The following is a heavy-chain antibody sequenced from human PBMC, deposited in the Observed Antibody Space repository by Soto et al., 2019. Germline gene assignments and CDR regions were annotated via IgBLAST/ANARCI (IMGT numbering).Heavy chain of an antibody. V-gene: IGHV4-59*08. CDR3: ANSPAVGRHGWFDP. CDR1: GGSISSYY. D-gene: IGHD3-10*01. J-gene: IGHJ5*02. Sequence: SETLSLTCTVSGGSISSYYWSWIRQPPGKRLEWIGYIYYSGSTNYNPSLKSRVTISVDTSKNQFSLKLSSVTAADTAVYYCANSPAVGRHGWFDPWGHGTPVTVS. CDR2: IYYSGST.